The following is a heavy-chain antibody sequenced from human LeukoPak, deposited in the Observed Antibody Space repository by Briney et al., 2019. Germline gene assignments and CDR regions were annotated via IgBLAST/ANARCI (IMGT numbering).Heavy chain of an antibody. CDR3: ARSPDILTGENFDY. V-gene: IGHV1-2*02. J-gene: IGHJ4*02. D-gene: IGHD3-9*01. Sequence: ASVKVSCKTSGNTFIGYNTHWVRQAPGQGLEWMGWINPNSGGTNYAQKFYARVTMTRDTSISTAYMELSRLRSDDTAVFYCARSPDILTGENFDYWGQGTLVTVSS. CDR1: GNTFIGYN. CDR2: INPNSGGT.